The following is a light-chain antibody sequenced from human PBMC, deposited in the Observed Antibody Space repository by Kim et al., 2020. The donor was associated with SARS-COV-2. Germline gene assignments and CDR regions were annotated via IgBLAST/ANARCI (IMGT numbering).Light chain of an antibody. CDR1: HGIFSY. CDR3: QQLNSYPRT. J-gene: IGKJ1*01. CDR2: TAS. V-gene: IGKV1-9*01. Sequence: DIQLTQSPSFLSASVGDRVTITCRASHGIFSYLAWYQQKPRKAPKLLIYTASTLQSGVPSRFSGSGSGTEFTLTISSLQPEDFATYYCQQLNSYPRTFGQGTKVDIK.